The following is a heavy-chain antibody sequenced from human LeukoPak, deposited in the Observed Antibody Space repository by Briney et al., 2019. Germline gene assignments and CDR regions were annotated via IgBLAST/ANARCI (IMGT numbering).Heavy chain of an antibody. V-gene: IGHV3-43*02. CDR1: GFTFRHYA. CDR2: IGADGDIT. J-gene: IGHJ6*03. CDR3: AKVRTNYFYYLDV. Sequence: GGSLRLSCAASGFTFRHYAMHWVRQAPGKGLEWASLIGADGDITSYADSVKGRFTISRDNSKDSLYLQMNSLRTEDTAFYYCAKVRTNYFYYLDVWGKGTTVTVSS.